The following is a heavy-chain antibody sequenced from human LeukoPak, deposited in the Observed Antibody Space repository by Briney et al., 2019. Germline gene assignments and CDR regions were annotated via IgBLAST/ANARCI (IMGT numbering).Heavy chain of an antibody. Sequence: GGSLRLSCAASGFTFSIHAMTWVRQAPGKGLEWVSTIDRSGERTHCADSVKGRFTISRDNSRNTLYLQMNSLRAEDTAIYYCTKDVQNDVGATDCWGQGTLVTVSS. CDR2: IDRSGERT. D-gene: IGHD1-26*01. V-gene: IGHV3-23*01. CDR1: GFTFSIHA. J-gene: IGHJ4*02. CDR3: TKDVQNDVGATDC.